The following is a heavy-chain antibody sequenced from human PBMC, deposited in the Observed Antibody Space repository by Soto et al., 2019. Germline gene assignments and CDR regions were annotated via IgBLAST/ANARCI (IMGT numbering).Heavy chain of an antibody. J-gene: IGHJ4*02. CDR3: AKYRSVEMGGRPVRYFDY. CDR1: GFAVSSTF. V-gene: IGHV3-53*02. Sequence: EVQLVETGGGLIQPGGSLRLSCAASGFAVSSTFMSWVRQAPGKGLEWVSVIYPDGSTYYADSVRGRFTISKDNSENTLYLQMNSLRAEDTAVYYCAKYRSVEMGGRPVRYFDYWGQGNLVIVSS. CDR2: IYPDGST. D-gene: IGHD2-15*01.